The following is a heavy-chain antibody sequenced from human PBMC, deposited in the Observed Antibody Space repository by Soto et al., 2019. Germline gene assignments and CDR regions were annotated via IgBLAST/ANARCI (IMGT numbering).Heavy chain of an antibody. D-gene: IGHD2-15*01. CDR2: IYHSGST. CDR1: SGSISSSNW. CDR3: SICSGGSCYSWTFDY. Sequence: SETLSLTCAVSSGSISSSNWWSWVRQPPGKGLEWIGEIYHSGSTNYNPSLKSRVTISVDKSKNQFSLKLSSVTAAVTAVYYCSICSGGSCYSWTFDYWGQGTLVTVSS. V-gene: IGHV4-4*02. J-gene: IGHJ4*02.